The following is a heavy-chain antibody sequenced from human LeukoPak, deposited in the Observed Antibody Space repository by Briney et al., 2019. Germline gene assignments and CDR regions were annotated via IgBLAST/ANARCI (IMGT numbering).Heavy chain of an antibody. V-gene: IGHV1-8*01. D-gene: IGHD3-22*01. CDR2: MNPNSGNT. J-gene: IGHJ4*02. CDR3: AREPRFERPGPDSSGYYWADSGDY. CDR1: GYTFTSYD. Sequence: GASVKVSCKASGYTFTSYDINWVRQATGQGLEWMGWMNPNSGNTGYAQKFQGRVTMTRNTSISTAYMELSSLRSEDTAVYYCAREPRFERPGPDSSGYYWADSGDYWGQGTLVTVSS.